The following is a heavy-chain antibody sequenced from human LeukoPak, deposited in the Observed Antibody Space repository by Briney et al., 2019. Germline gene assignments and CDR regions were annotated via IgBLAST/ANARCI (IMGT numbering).Heavy chain of an antibody. Sequence: PGGSLRLSCAASGFTFSSYGVHWVRQAPGKGLEWVAVIWYDGSNKYYADSVKGRFTISRDNSKNTLYLQMNSLRAEDTAVYYCASLSRSSSSNYWGQGTLVTVSS. CDR2: IWYDGSNK. J-gene: IGHJ4*02. V-gene: IGHV3-33*01. CDR3: ASLSRSSSSNY. CDR1: GFTFSSYG. D-gene: IGHD6-6*01.